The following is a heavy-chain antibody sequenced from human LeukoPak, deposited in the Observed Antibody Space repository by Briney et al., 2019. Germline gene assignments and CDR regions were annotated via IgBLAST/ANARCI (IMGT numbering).Heavy chain of an antibody. CDR2: IKQDGSET. D-gene: IGHD3-9*01. CDR1: GFSFSLYW. V-gene: IGHV3-7*01. J-gene: IGHJ4*02. CDR3: ARDHSFLTGYYLDY. Sequence: GGSLRLSCAASGFSFSLYWMSWVRQAPGKGLEWVANIKQDGSETYYVDSVKGRFTISRDNAKNSLYLQMNSLRAEDTAVYYCARDHSFLTGYYLDYWGQGTLVTVSS.